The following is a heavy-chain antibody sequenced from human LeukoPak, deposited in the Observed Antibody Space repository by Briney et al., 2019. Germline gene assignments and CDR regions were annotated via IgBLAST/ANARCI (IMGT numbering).Heavy chain of an antibody. CDR2: INHSGST. Sequence: SETLTLTCAVYGGSFSGYYWSWFRQPPGKGLEGIGEINHSGSTNYNPSLQSRVTISVDTSKNQFSLKLSSVTAADTAVYYCARGGDYGDYRYGVDYWGEGTLVTVSS. J-gene: IGHJ4*02. D-gene: IGHD4-17*01. CDR1: GGSFSGYY. V-gene: IGHV4-34*01. CDR3: ARGGDYGDYRYGVDY.